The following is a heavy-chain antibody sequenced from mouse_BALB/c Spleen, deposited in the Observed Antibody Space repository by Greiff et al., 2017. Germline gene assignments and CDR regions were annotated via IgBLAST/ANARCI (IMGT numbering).Heavy chain of an antibody. CDR1: GYTFTSYW. Sequence: QVQLKQSGAELARPGASVKLSCKASGYTFTSYWMQWVKQRPGQGLEWIGAIYPGDGDTRYTQKFKGKATLTADKSSSTAYMQLSSLASEDSAVYYCARGGYYGSSPYWYFDVWGAGTTVTVSS. V-gene: IGHV1-87*01. CDR2: IYPGDGDT. J-gene: IGHJ1*01. CDR3: ARGGYYGSSPYWYFDV. D-gene: IGHD1-1*01.